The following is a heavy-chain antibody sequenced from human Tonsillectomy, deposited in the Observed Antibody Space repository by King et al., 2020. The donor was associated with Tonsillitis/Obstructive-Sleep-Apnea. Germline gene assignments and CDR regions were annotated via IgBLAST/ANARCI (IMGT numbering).Heavy chain of an antibody. J-gene: IGHJ6*03. CDR1: GGSISSYY. CDR3: ARVLIDYDILTGYYYYMDV. Sequence: VQLQESGPGLVKPSETLSLTCTVSGGSISSYYWSWIRQPPGKELEWIGYIYYSGSTNYNPSLKSRVTISVDTSKNQFSLKLSSVTAADTAVYYCARVLIDYDILTGYYYYMDVWGKGTTVTVSS. V-gene: IGHV4-59*01. D-gene: IGHD3-9*01. CDR2: IYYSGST.